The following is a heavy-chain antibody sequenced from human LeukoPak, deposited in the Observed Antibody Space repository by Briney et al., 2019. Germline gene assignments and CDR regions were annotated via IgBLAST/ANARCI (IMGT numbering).Heavy chain of an antibody. CDR3: AGTPLRYFDWLSSRGGRPRSYWYFDL. J-gene: IGHJ2*01. V-gene: IGHV4-59*01. CDR2: IYYSGST. CDR1: GGSISSYY. D-gene: IGHD3-9*01. Sequence: PSETLSLTCTVSGGSISSYYWSWIRQPPGKGLEWIGYIYYSGSTNYNPSLKSRVTISVDTSKNQFSLKLGSVTAADTAVYYCAGTPLRYFDWLSSRGGRPRSYWYFDLWGRGTLVTVSS.